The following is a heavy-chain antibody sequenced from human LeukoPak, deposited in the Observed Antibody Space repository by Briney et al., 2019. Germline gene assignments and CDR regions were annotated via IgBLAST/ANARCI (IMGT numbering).Heavy chain of an antibody. V-gene: IGHV3-23*01. CDR1: GFTFSSYA. CDR3: ARGRYDSSGYYSIFDY. CDR2: ISGSGSST. D-gene: IGHD3-22*01. Sequence: GGSLRLSCAASGFTFSSYAMSWVRQAPGKGLEWVSAISGSGSSTYYADSVKGRFTISRDNAKNSLYLQMNSLRAEDTAVYYCARGRYDSSGYYSIFDYWGQGTLVTVSS. J-gene: IGHJ4*02.